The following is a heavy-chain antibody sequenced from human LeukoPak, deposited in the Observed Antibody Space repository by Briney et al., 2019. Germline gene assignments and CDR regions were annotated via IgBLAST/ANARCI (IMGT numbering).Heavy chain of an antibody. V-gene: IGHV7-4-1*02. D-gene: IGHD6-19*01. J-gene: IGHJ4*02. CDR3: AIDQPVAGVSNFDS. CDR1: GHTLTRYA. CDR2: INPNTANP. Sequence: ASEKVSCKASGHTLTRYAMNRLRQAAGQWLEWMGWINPNTANPAYAQAFTGRFVFSLDTSVSTAYLQISSLNTEDTAVYYCAIDQPVAGVSNFDSWGQGTLVTVSS.